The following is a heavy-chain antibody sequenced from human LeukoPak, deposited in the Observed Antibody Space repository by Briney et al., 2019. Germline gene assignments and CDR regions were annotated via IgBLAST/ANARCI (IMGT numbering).Heavy chain of an antibody. J-gene: IGHJ4*02. D-gene: IGHD3-10*01. V-gene: IGHV3-7*01. CDR2: IAQDGNDI. CDR1: KFTFSTYW. Sequence: PGGSLRLSCAASKFTFSTYWMTWVRQAPGKGLERVANIAQDGNDIHYVDSVKGRFTISRDNAKKSLYLQMNRLTVEDTAVYYCGRGMRDYYGLDYWGQGILVTVSS. CDR3: GRGMRDYYGLDY.